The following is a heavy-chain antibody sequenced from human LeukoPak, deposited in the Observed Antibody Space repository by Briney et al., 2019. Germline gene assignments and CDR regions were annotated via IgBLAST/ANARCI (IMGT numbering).Heavy chain of an antibody. Sequence: SETLSLTCTVSGGSISSYYWSWIRQPPGKGLEWIGYIFYNGSTNYNSSLKSRVTISVDTSKNQFSLKVSSVTAADTAVYYCARDYGDYWGQGTLVTVSS. D-gene: IGHD3-10*01. CDR1: GGSISSYY. CDR2: IFYNGST. V-gene: IGHV4-59*01. J-gene: IGHJ4*02. CDR3: ARDYGDY.